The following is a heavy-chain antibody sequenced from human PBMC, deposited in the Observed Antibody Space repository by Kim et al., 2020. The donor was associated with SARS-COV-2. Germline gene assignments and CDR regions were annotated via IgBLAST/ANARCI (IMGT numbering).Heavy chain of an antibody. V-gene: IGHV4-59*13. CDR3: ARATDKLTVYGDSYWYFDL. D-gene: IGHD4-17*01. CDR1: GGSISSYY. Sequence: SETLSLTCTVSGGSISSYYWSWIRQPPGKGLEWIGYIYYSGSTNYNPSLKSRVTISVDTSKNQFSLKLSSVTAADTAVYYCARATDKLTVYGDSYWYFDLWGRGTLVTVSS. CDR2: IYYSGST. J-gene: IGHJ2*01.